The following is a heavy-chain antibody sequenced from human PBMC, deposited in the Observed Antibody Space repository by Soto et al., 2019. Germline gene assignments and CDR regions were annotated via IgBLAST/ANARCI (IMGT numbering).Heavy chain of an antibody. Sequence: QVQLVESGGGVVQPGRSLRLSCAASGFTFSSYGMHWVRQAPGKGLEWVAVISYDGSNKYYADSVKGRFTISRDNSKNTLYLQMNSLRAEDTAVYYCAKDYDDTYYFDYWGQGTLVTVSS. V-gene: IGHV3-30*18. CDR2: ISYDGSNK. J-gene: IGHJ4*02. D-gene: IGHD3-16*01. CDR3: AKDYDDTYYFDY. CDR1: GFTFSSYG.